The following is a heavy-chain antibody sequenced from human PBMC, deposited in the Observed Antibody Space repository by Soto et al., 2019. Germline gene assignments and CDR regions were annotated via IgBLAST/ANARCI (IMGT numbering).Heavy chain of an antibody. V-gene: IGHV3-11*06. D-gene: IGHD6-13*01. J-gene: IGHJ4*02. CDR2: ICSSSSYT. Sequence: QVQLVESGGGLVKPGGYPRLSCAASGFTFSDYYMSWIRQAPGKGLEWVSYICSSSSYTNYADSVQGRFTISRDNAKNSLYLQMNSLRAEDTAVYYCARERQQLYLFDYWGQGTLVTVSS. CDR3: ARERQQLYLFDY. CDR1: GFTFSDYY.